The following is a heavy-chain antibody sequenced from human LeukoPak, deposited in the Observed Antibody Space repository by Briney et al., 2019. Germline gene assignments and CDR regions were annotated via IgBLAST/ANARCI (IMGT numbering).Heavy chain of an antibody. CDR3: ARNGAYCSGGSCHDAVFDI. CDR2: INSDGSVT. V-gene: IGHV3-74*01. Sequence: GSLRLSCAASGFTFSSYWMHWVRQAPGKGLVWVSRINSDGSVTNYADSVKGRFTISRDNAKNTVHLQINSLGTEDTAVYYCARNGAYCSGGSCHDAVFDIWGQGTMVTVFS. J-gene: IGHJ3*02. D-gene: IGHD2-15*01. CDR1: GFTFSSYW.